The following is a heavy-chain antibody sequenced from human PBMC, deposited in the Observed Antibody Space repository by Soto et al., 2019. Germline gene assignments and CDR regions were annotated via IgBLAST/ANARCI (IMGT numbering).Heavy chain of an antibody. CDR3: AGCVDIVATCYYMDV. J-gene: IGHJ6*03. CDR2: INAGNGNT. V-gene: IGHV1-3*01. Sequence: QVQLVQSGAEVKKPGASVKVSCKASGYTFTSYAMHWVRQAPGQRLEWMGWINAGNGNTKYSQKFQGRVTITRDTSASTAYMELSGLRAEDTAVYYCAGCVDIVATCYYMDVWGKGTTVTVSS. D-gene: IGHD5-12*01. CDR1: GYTFTSYA.